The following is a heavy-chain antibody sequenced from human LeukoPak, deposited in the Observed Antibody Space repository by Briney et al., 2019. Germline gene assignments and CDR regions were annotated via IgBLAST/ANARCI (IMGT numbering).Heavy chain of an antibody. Sequence: SETLSLTCAVYGGSFSGYYWSWIRQPPGKGLEWIGEINHSGSTNYNPSLKSRVTISVDTSKNQFSLKLSSVTAADTAVYYCARQIVTNNGWSYHFDPWGQGTLVTVSS. CDR3: ARQIVTNNGWSYHFDP. D-gene: IGHD6-19*01. CDR2: INHSGST. J-gene: IGHJ5*02. V-gene: IGHV4-34*01. CDR1: GGSFSGYY.